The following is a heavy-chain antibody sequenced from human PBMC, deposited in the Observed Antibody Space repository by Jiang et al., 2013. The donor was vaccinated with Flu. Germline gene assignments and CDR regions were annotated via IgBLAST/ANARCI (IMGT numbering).Heavy chain of an antibody. CDR3: AGYDYGASWFDP. CDR1: GGSISRNNYY. V-gene: IGHV4-39*07. D-gene: IGHD4-17*01. Sequence: GSGLVKPSETLSLTCTVSGGSISRNNYYWGWIRQPPGKGLEWIGSIYYSGSTYYNPSLKSRVTISVDASKNQFSLKLSSVTAADTAVYYCAGYDYGASWFDPWGQGALVTVSS. CDR2: IYYSGST. J-gene: IGHJ5*02.